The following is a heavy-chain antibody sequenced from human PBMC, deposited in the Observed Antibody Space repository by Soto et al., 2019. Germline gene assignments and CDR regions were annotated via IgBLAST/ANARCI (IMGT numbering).Heavy chain of an antibody. J-gene: IGHJ6*02. V-gene: IGHV3-23*01. CDR3: ARGPRAPPPHDYGMDV. CDR1: GFTFSSHV. Sequence: EVQLLESGGGLVQPGGSLRLSCAASGFTFSSHVMNWVRQAPGKGLEWVAAISGGAGTTFYGDSVEGRFTMSRDNSKITLFLQMNSLRAEDTAVYYCARGPRAPPPHDYGMDVWGQGTTVTVSS. CDR2: ISGGAGTT.